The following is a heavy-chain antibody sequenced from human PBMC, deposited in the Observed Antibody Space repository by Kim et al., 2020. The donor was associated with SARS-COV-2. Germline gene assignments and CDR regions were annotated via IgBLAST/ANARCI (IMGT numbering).Heavy chain of an antibody. Sequence: SVKVSCKASGGTFSSYAISWVRQAPGQGLEWMGGIIPIFGTANYAQKFQGRVTITADESTSTAYMELSSLRSEDTAVYYCARFGVFDPSYCSGGSCPLDYWGQGTLVTVSS. D-gene: IGHD2-15*01. CDR1: GGTFSSYA. J-gene: IGHJ4*02. V-gene: IGHV1-69*13. CDR3: ARFGVFDPSYCSGGSCPLDY. CDR2: IIPIFGTA.